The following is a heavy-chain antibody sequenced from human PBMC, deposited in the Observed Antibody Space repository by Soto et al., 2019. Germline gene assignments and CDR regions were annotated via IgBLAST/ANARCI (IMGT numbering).Heavy chain of an antibody. CDR2: IYYSGTT. V-gene: IGHV4-39*01. CDR1: GGSISNSNYY. J-gene: IGHJ6*03. Sequence: SQTLPLTCSVSGGSISNSNYYLSWIRQPPGKGLEWIGTIYYSGTTYYDPSLKSRVTISVDTSKNQFSLKLNSVTAADTAVYYCARYIGYYSYYMDVWGKGTTVTVSS. CDR3: ARYIGYYSYYMDV. D-gene: IGHD1-1*01.